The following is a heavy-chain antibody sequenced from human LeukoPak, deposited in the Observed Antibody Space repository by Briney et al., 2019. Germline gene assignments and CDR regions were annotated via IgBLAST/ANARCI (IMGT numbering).Heavy chain of an antibody. V-gene: IGHV3-30*03. J-gene: IGHJ4*02. CDR2: ISYDGSNK. Sequence: GGSLRLSCAASGFTFSSYGMHWVRQAPGKGLEWVAVISYDGSNKYYADSVKGRFTISRDNSKNTPYLQMNSLRAEDTAVYYCARGWYSYGTLDYWGQGTLVTVSS. CDR3: ARGWYSYGTLDY. CDR1: GFTFSSYG. D-gene: IGHD5-18*01.